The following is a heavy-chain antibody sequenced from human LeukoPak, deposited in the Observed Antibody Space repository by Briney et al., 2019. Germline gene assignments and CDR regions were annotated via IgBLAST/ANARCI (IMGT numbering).Heavy chain of an antibody. V-gene: IGHV1-24*01. CDR3: ATDYTPGLELRY. D-gene: IGHD1-7*01. Sequence: ASVKVSCKVSGYTLTELSMHWVRQAPGKGLEWMGGFDPEDGETIYAQKFQGRVTITEDTSTDTAYMELSSLRSEDTAVYYCATDYTPGLELRYWGQGTLVTVSS. J-gene: IGHJ4*02. CDR1: GYTLTELS. CDR2: FDPEDGET.